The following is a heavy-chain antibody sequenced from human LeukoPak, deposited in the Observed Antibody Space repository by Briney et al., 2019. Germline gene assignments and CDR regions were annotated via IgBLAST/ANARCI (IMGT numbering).Heavy chain of an antibody. J-gene: IGHJ6*02. Sequence: GGSLRLSCAASGFTFGSYGMHWVRQAPGKGLEWVAVIWYDGSNKYYADSVKGRFTISRDNSKKTLYLQMNNLRAEDTAVYYCARKKRVDTDSIMVYYYYAMDVWGQGTTVTVSS. CDR3: ARKKRVDTDSIMVYYYYAMDV. V-gene: IGHV3-33*01. D-gene: IGHD5-18*01. CDR2: IWYDGSNK. CDR1: GFTFGSYG.